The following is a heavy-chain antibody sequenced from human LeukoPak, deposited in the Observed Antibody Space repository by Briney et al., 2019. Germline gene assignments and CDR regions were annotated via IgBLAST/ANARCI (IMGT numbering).Heavy chain of an antibody. J-gene: IGHJ4*02. Sequence: ASVKVSCKASGYTFTSYDINWVRQATGQGLEWMGWMNPNSGNTGYAQKFQGRVTMTRDTSISTAYMELSRLRSDDTAVYYCARDPQTFDFDYWGQGTLITVSS. V-gene: IGHV1-8*01. CDR3: ARDPQTFDFDY. CDR1: GYTFTSYD. CDR2: MNPNSGNT.